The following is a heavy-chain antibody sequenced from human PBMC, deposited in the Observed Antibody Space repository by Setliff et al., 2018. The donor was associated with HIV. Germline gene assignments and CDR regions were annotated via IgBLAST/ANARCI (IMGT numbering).Heavy chain of an antibody. CDR3: ARGSSSIFGVLVLLPHSYYYMDV. CDR2: IYYSGTT. J-gene: IGHJ6*03. D-gene: IGHD3-3*01. CDR1: GGFVSRSNYV. V-gene: IGHV4-39*01. Sequence: SETLSLTCTLAGGFVSRSNYVWGWVRQSPKKGLEWIGSIYYSGTTYYNPTLKSRVSISIDTPKNQFSLKLTSMTAADTAVYYCARGSSSIFGVLVLLPHSYYYMDVWGKGTTVTVSS.